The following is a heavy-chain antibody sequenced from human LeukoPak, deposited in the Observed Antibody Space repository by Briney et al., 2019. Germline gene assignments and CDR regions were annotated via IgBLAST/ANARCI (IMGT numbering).Heavy chain of an antibody. CDR3: AKEVGDFWRPLDY. Sequence: PGRSLRLSCAASGFTFSSYAMHWVRQAPGKGLEWVAVISYDGSNKYYADSVKGRFTISRDNSKNTLYLQMNSLKVDDTAVYHCAKEVGDFWRPLDYWGQGTLVTVSS. CDR2: ISYDGSNK. J-gene: IGHJ4*02. CDR1: GFTFSSYA. D-gene: IGHD3-3*01. V-gene: IGHV3-30-3*01.